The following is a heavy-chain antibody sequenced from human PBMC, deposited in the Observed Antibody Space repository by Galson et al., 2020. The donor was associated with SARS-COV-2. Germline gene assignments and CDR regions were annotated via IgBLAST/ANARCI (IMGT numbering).Heavy chain of an antibody. CDR3: ATGMSSRDDCGDHGPAFDI. V-gene: IGHV1-24*01. CDR2: FDPEDGET. J-gene: IGHJ3*02. D-gene: IGHD4-17*01. Sequence: ASVKDSCKVSGYTLTELSMNWVRQAPGKGLEWMGGFDPEDGETIYAQKFQGRVTMTEDTSTDTAYMELSSLRSEDTAVYYCATGMSSRDDCGDHGPAFDIWGQGTMVTVSS. CDR1: GYTLTELS.